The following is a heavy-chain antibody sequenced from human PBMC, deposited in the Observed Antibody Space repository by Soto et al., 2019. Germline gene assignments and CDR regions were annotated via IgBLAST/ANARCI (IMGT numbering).Heavy chain of an antibody. J-gene: IGHJ4*02. CDR3: ARQPRVVAANLHPFEY. CDR1: VVSFSGYY. D-gene: IGHD2-15*01. V-gene: IGHV4-34*01. Sequence: PSETLSLTCAFYVVSFSGYYWSCIRHPPGKWLEWIGEINHSGSTNYNPSLKSRVTISVDASKNQFSLKLSSVTAADTAVYYCARQPRVVAANLHPFEYWGQGTLVTVSS. CDR2: INHSGST.